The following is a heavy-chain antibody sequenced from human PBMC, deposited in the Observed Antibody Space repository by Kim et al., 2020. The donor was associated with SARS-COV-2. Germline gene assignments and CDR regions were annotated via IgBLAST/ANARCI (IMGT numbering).Heavy chain of an antibody. CDR1: GFTFSSYG. Sequence: GGSLRLSCAASGFTFSSYGMHWVRQAPGKGLEWVAVISYDGSNKYYADSVKGRFTISRDNSKNTLYLQMNSLRAEDTAVYYCAGNPPGVVTAIQYYFDYWGQGTLVTVSS. J-gene: IGHJ4*02. CDR2: ISYDGSNK. D-gene: IGHD2-21*02. V-gene: IGHV3-30*03. CDR3: AGNPPGVVTAIQYYFDY.